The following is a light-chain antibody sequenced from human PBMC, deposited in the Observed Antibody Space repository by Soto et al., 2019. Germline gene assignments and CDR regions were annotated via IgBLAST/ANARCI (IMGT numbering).Light chain of an antibody. CDR1: QSVSNN. V-gene: IGKV3-15*01. Sequence: EIVMTQSPAILSASPGERATLSCRASQSVSNNLAWYQKKPGQAPRLLIYGASATATGVPARFSGSGSGTEFTLTISRLQSEDFAVYYCQQYNNWPPLTFGGGTKVEVK. CDR3: QQYNNWPPLT. J-gene: IGKJ4*01. CDR2: GAS.